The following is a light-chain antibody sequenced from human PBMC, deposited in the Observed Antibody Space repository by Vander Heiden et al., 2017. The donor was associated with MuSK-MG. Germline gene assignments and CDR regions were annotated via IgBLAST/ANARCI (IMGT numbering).Light chain of an antibody. J-gene: IGKJ1*01. CDR3: QRDYTYGWT. CDR2: QAS. Sequence: DIQMTQSPSTLSASVGDRVTITCRASQSISSWLAWHQQIPGKAPKLLIYQASILVSGVPSRFRGSGSGTEFTLTIIILQPDDFATYYCQRDYTYGWTFGQGTKVDIK. V-gene: IGKV1-5*03. CDR1: QSISSW.